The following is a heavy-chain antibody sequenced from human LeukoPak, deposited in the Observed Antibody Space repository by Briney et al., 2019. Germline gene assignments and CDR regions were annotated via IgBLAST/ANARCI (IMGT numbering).Heavy chain of an antibody. Sequence: GGSLRLSCAASGFTFSSYAMTWVRQAPGKGLELVSAISSSGSTTYYADSVKGRFTISRDNSKNTLYLQMNSLRAEDTAVYYCAKDPDCTSGICYTFFDYWGQGTLVTVSS. D-gene: IGHD2-8*01. CDR2: ISSSGSTT. CDR1: GFTFSSYA. V-gene: IGHV3-23*01. CDR3: AKDPDCTSGICYTFFDY. J-gene: IGHJ4*02.